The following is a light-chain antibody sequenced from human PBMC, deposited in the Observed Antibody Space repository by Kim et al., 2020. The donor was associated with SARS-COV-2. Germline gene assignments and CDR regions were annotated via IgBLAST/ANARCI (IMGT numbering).Light chain of an antibody. CDR1: QSVAFY. CDR2: DAS. V-gene: IGKV3-11*01. J-gene: IGKJ4*01. CDR3: QQRANWPSLT. Sequence: EIVLTQSPGTLSLSPGDTATLSCRASQSVAFYLAWYQQKPGQARRLLIYDASRRASGIPARFSGSGSDTDFTLTISSLEPGDFGVYYCQQRANWPSLTFGGGTKVDIK.